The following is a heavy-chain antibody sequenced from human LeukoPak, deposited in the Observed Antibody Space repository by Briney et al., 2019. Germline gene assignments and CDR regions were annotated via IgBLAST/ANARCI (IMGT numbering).Heavy chain of an antibody. CDR1: GGSISSGDYY. Sequence: SETLSLTCTVSGGSISSGDYYWSWIRQPPGKGLEWIGYIYYSGSTYYNPSLKSRVTISVDTSKNQFSLKLNSVTAADTAVYYCASLIRAPVGLHTTGLIENWGQGTLVTVSS. CDR2: IYYSGST. CDR3: ASLIRAPVGLHTTGLIEN. J-gene: IGHJ4*02. V-gene: IGHV4-30-4*08. D-gene: IGHD2/OR15-2a*01.